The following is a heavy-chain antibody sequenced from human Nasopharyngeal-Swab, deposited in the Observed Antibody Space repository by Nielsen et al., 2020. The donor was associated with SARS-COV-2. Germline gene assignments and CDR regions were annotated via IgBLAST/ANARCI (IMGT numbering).Heavy chain of an antibody. D-gene: IGHD6-13*01. CDR1: GYTFTSYA. J-gene: IGHJ6*02. Sequence: ASVKVSCKVSGYTFTSYAMNWVRQAPGQGLEWMGWINTNTGNPTYAQGFTGRFVFSLDTSVSTAYLQISSLKAEDTAVYYCAIHSSSWFDLYYYDMDVWGQGTTVTVSS. V-gene: IGHV7-4-1*02. CDR2: INTNTGNP. CDR3: AIHSSSWFDLYYYDMDV.